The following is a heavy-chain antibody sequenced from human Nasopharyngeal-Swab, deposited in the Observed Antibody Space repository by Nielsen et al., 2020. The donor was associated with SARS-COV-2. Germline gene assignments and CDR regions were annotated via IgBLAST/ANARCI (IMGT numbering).Heavy chain of an antibody. CDR3: ARGIRDLREDYYYGMDV. J-gene: IGHJ6*02. D-gene: IGHD4-17*01. CDR1: AFTFSSYN. V-gene: IGHV3-21*01. Sequence: GESLKISCTASAFTFSSYNINWVRQAPGKGLEWVASISRSSGYIYYADSVKGRFTISRDNAKNSLSLQMNSLRAEDTAVYYCARGIRDLREDYYYGMDVWGQGTTVTVSS. CDR2: ISRSSGYI.